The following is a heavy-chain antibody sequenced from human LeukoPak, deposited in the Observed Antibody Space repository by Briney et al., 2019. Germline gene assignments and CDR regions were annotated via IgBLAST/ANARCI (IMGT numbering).Heavy chain of an antibody. CDR3: ARDLYISYYYGMDV. CDR1: GYTFTIYG. J-gene: IGHJ6*01. V-gene: IGHV1-18*01. CDR2: ISAYNGNT. D-gene: IGHD3-10*01. Sequence: ASVTVSFKASGYTFTIYGISWVRQAPGQGLEWMGWISAYNGNTSYAQKLQGRVTMTTDTSTSTAYMELRSLRSDDTAVYYCARDLYISYYYGMDVWGQGTTVTVSS.